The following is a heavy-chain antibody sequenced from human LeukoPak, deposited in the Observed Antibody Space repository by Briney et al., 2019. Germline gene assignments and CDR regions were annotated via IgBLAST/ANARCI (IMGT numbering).Heavy chain of an antibody. CDR1: GGSMNINNDY. J-gene: IGHJ4*02. CDR3: ARFPRY. V-gene: IGHV4-39*07. CDR2: IYYTGTT. Sequence: PSETLSLTCTVTGGSMNINNDYWAWIRKPPGKGLEWLGSIYYTGTTYYNPSLNHRVTISVDTSQNQFSLRLSSVTAADTAVYYCARFPRYWGQGTLVIVSS. D-gene: IGHD6-6*01.